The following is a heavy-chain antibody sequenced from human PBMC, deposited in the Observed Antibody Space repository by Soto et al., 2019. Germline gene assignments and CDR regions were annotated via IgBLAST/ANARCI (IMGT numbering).Heavy chain of an antibody. J-gene: IGHJ5*02. CDR2: IYYSGST. Sequence: SETLSLTCTVSDGSISSGGYYWSWIRQHPGKGLEWIGYIYYSGSTYYNPSLKSRVTISVDTSKNQFSLKLSSVTAADTAMYYCARHFSPIPEGFDPWGQGTLVTVSS. CDR3: ARHFSPIPEGFDP. CDR1: DGSISSGGYY. V-gene: IGHV4-31*03.